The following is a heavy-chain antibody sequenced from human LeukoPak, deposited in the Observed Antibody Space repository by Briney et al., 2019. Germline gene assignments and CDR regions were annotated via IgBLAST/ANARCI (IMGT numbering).Heavy chain of an antibody. D-gene: IGHD6-19*01. V-gene: IGHV3-9*03. CDR2: ISWNSGSI. J-gene: IGHJ4*02. CDR1: GFTFDDYA. CDR3: AKDRYSSGSLFDY. Sequence: GGSLRLSCAASGFTFDDYAMHWVRQAPGKGLEWVSGISWNSGSIGYADSVKGRFTVSRDNAKNSLYLQMNSLRAEDMALYYCAKDRYSSGSLFDYWGQGTLVTVSS.